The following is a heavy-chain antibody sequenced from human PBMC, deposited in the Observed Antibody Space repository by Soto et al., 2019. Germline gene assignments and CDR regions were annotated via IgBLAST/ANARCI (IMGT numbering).Heavy chain of an antibody. CDR3: ARDYGSGSSDILYYYYMDV. Sequence: EVQLVESGGGLVKPGGSLRLSCAASGFTFSSYSMNWVRQAPGKGLEWVSSISSSSSYIYYADSVKGRFTISRDNAKNSLYLQMNSLRAEDTAVYYCARDYGSGSSDILYYYYMDVWGKGTTVTVSS. CDR2: ISSSSSYI. J-gene: IGHJ6*03. CDR1: GFTFSSYS. V-gene: IGHV3-21*01. D-gene: IGHD3-10*01.